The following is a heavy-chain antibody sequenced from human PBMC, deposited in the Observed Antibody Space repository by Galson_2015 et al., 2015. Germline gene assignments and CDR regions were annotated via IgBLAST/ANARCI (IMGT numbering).Heavy chain of an antibody. J-gene: IGHJ6*03. CDR1: GFSINSGYY. V-gene: IGHV4-38-2*01. CDR3: TGGPGYCSRGRCNWGDHYYYYYMDV. CDR2: IYRSGST. Sequence: SETLSLTCAVSGFSINSGYYWGWVRQPPGKGLEWIATIYRSGSTFYNPSLKSRVTISADTSKNQFSLSLTSVTAADTAVYYCTGGPGYCSRGRCNWGDHYYYYYMDVWATGTTVTVSS. D-gene: IGHD2-15*01.